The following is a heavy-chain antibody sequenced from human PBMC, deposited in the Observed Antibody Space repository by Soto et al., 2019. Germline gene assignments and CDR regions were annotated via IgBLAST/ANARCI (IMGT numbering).Heavy chain of an antibody. Sequence: ASVKISCKASGYTFTSSGISWVRQAPGQGLEWMGWISAYNGNTKYSQKFQGRVTITRDTSASTAYMELSSLRSEDTAVYYCARDLGGWPDYWGQGTLVTVSS. V-gene: IGHV1-18*01. CDR3: ARDLGGWPDY. CDR2: ISAYNGNT. CDR1: GYTFTSSG. J-gene: IGHJ4*02. D-gene: IGHD2-15*01.